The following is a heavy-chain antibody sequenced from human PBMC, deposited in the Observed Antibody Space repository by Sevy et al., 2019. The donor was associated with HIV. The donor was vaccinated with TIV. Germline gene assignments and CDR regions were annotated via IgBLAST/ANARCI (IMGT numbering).Heavy chain of an antibody. Sequence: GGSLRLSCAASGFTFSNYAMHWVRQAPGKGLEWVAVISYDGSNKYYADSVRGRFTISRDNSKNTLYLQMNSLRAEDTAVYYCATKRDYYGSGSFDYWGQGTLVTVSS. J-gene: IGHJ4*02. CDR1: GFTFSNYA. CDR3: ATKRDYYGSGSFDY. V-gene: IGHV3-30-3*01. CDR2: ISYDGSNK. D-gene: IGHD3-10*01.